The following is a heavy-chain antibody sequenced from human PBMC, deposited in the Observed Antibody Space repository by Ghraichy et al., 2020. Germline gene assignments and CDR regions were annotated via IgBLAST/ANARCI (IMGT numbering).Heavy chain of an antibody. V-gene: IGHV3-30*02. Sequence: GGSLRLSCAASGFTFSSYGMHWVRQAPGKGLEWVAFIRYDGSNKYYADSVKGRFTISRDNSKNTLYLQMNSLRAEDTAVYYCAKGVGTSSYYYDSSGYYFGEYFQHWGQGTLVTVSS. D-gene: IGHD3-22*01. CDR3: AKGVGTSSYYYDSSGYYFGEYFQH. CDR2: IRYDGSNK. CDR1: GFTFSSYG. J-gene: IGHJ1*01.